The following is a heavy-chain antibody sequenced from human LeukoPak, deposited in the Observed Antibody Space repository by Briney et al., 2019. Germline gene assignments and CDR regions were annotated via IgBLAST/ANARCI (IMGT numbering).Heavy chain of an antibody. CDR3: ARPKGDSGYDPFDY. D-gene: IGHD5-12*01. V-gene: IGHV1-69*04. J-gene: IGHJ4*02. CDR1: GGTFSSYA. CDR2: IIPILGIA. Sequence: GALVKVSCKASGGTFSSYAISWVRQAPGQGLEWMGRIIPILGIANYAQKFQGRVTITADKSTSTAYMELSSLRSEDTAVYYCARPKGDSGYDPFDYWGQGTLVTVSS.